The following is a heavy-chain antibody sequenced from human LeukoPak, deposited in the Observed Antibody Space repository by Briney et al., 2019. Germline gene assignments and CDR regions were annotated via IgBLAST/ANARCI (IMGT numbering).Heavy chain of an antibody. D-gene: IGHD3-22*01. J-gene: IGHJ3*02. CDR1: GFTFSSYD. Sequence: TGRSLRLSCAASGFTFSSYDMHWVRQAPGKGLEWVAVISYDGSNKYYADSVKGRFTISRDNSKNTLYLQMNSLRAEDTAVYYCARVPPTPYYYDSSGELDDIWGQGTMVTVSS. CDR3: ARVPPTPYYYDSSGELDDI. V-gene: IGHV3-30-3*01. CDR2: ISYDGSNK.